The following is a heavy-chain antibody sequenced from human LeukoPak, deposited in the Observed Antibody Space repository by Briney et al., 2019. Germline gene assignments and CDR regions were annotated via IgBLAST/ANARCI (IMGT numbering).Heavy chain of an antibody. CDR2: INHSGST. J-gene: IGHJ4*02. CDR3: ARGLYCSSTSCPCDF. D-gene: IGHD2-2*01. CDR1: GGSFSGYY. Sequence: SETLSLTCAVYGGSFSGYYWSWIRQPPGKGLEWNGEINHSGSTNYNPSLKSRVTISVDTSKNQFSLKLSSVTAADTAVYYCARGLYCSSTSCPCDFWGQGTLVTVSS. V-gene: IGHV4-34*01.